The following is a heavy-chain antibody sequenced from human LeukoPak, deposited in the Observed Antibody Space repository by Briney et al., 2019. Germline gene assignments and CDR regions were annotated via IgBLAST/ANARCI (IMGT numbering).Heavy chain of an antibody. CDR1: GGSFSGYY. Sequence: KPSETLSLTCAVYGGSFSGYYWSWIRQPPGKGLEWIGEINHSGSTNYNPSLKSRVTISVDTSKNQFSLKLSSVTAADTAVYYCARGLGIRHQFDYWGQGTLVTVSS. J-gene: IGHJ4*02. CDR3: ARGLGIRHQFDY. D-gene: IGHD7-27*01. CDR2: INHSGST. V-gene: IGHV4-34*01.